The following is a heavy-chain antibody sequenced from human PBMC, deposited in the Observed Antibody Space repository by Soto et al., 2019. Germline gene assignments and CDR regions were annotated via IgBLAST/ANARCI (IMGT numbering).Heavy chain of an antibody. V-gene: IGHV1-69*02. J-gene: IGHJ3*02. CDR1: GGTFSSYT. Sequence: SVKVSCKASGGTFSSYTISWVRQAPGQGLEWMGRIIPILGIANYAQKFQGWVTMTRDTSISTAYMELSRLRSDDTAVYYCARGTVRDYYDSSQDAFDIWGQGTMVTVSS. D-gene: IGHD3-22*01. CDR3: ARGTVRDYYDSSQDAFDI. CDR2: IIPILGIA.